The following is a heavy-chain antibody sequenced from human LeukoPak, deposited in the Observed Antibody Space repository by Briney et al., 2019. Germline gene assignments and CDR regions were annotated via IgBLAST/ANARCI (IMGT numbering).Heavy chain of an antibody. J-gene: IGHJ3*02. V-gene: IGHV3-48*03. CDR3: ARENTEDAFDI. Sequence: PGGSLRLSCAASGFTFSSYEMNWVRQAPGKGLECVSYISSSGSTKRYADSVKGRFTISRDNAKNSLYLEINSLRVEDTAVYYCARENTEDAFDIWGQGTMVTVSS. CDR2: ISSSGSTK. D-gene: IGHD1/OR15-1a*01. CDR1: GFTFSSYE.